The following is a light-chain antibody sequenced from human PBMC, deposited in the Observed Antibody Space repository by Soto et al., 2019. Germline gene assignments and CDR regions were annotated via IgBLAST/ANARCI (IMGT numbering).Light chain of an antibody. CDR3: QQAASSLIT. CDR2: GAS. J-gene: IGKJ5*01. CDR1: QTVSSNN. V-gene: IGKV3-20*01. Sequence: EIVLTQSPGTLSLSPGERATLSCRASQTVSSNNLAWYQQKPGQAPRLLIYGASSRATAIPDRFSGSGSGTDFTLTISSLEPEDFAVYYCQQAASSLITFGQGTRLEIK.